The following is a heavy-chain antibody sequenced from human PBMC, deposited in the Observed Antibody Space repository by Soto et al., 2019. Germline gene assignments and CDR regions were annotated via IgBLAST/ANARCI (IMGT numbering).Heavy chain of an antibody. CDR3: ARRANGSGSSDYYYGMDV. D-gene: IGHD3-10*01. V-gene: IGHV4-59*08. J-gene: IGHJ6*02. Sequence: SETLSLTCAVYGRSLSGYSWCWIRQPPGKGLEWMGYIYDSGSTNYNPPLKSRVTISVDTSKNQFSLKLSSVTAADTAVYYCARRANGSGSSDYYYGMDVWGQGTTVTVSS. CDR2: IYDSGST. CDR1: GRSLSGYS.